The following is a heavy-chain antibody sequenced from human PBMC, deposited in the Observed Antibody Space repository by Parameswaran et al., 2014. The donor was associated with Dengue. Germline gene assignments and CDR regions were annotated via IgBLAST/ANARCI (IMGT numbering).Heavy chain of an antibody. V-gene: IGHV3-11*01. Sequence: PGKGLEWVSYISSSGSTIYYADSVKGRFTISRDNAKNSLYLQMNSLRAEDTAVYYCARVSNYDFWSGYSRAGYYYYYMDVWGKGTTVTVLL. J-gene: IGHJ6*03. D-gene: IGHD3-3*01. CDR2: ISSSGSTI. CDR3: ARVSNYDFWSGYSRAGYYYYYMDV.